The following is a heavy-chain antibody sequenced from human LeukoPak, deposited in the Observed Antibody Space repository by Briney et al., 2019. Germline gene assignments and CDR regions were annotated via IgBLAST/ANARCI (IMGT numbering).Heavy chain of an antibody. CDR3: ARELAAAGFDC. D-gene: IGHD6-13*01. CDR2: VTYSGTT. Sequence: SETLSLTCTVSGGSIGAYYWSWIRQPPEKGLEWIGYVTYSGTTNYNPSLKSRVAISVDTSKNQLSLKLNSVTAADTAVYYCARELAAAGFDCWGQGNLVTVSS. CDR1: GGSIGAYY. V-gene: IGHV4-59*01. J-gene: IGHJ4*02.